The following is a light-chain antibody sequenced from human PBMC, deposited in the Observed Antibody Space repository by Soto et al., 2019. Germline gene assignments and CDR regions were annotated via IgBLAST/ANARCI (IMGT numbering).Light chain of an antibody. Sequence: EIVLTQSPATLSLSPGERATLSCRASQSVSSYLAWYQQKPGQAPRLLIYDASNRATGIPARFSGSGSGTDFTLTISTLEPEDFQVYYCQQRNNWPPVFTFGPGTKVDIK. CDR2: DAS. J-gene: IGKJ3*01. V-gene: IGKV3-11*01. CDR1: QSVSSY. CDR3: QQRNNWPPVFT.